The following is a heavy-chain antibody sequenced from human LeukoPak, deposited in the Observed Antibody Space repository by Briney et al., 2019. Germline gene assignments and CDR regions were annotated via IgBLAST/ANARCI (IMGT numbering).Heavy chain of an antibody. D-gene: IGHD1-26*01. J-gene: IGHJ4*02. V-gene: IGHV3-30*02. Sequence: SGGSLRFSCAGSGFTFSSYGMHWVRQAPGKGLEWVAFIRYDGSNKYYADSVKGRFTISRDTSKNTLYLQMNSLKTEDTAVYYCTREAPQGGSYHGYVDYWGQGTLVTVSS. CDR1: GFTFSSYG. CDR2: IRYDGSNK. CDR3: TREAPQGGSYHGYVDY.